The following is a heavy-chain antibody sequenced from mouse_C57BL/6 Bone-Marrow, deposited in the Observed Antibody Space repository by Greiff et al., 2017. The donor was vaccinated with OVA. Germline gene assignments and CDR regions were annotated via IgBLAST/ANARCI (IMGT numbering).Heavy chain of an antibody. D-gene: IGHD1-1*01. J-gene: IGHJ3*01. CDR3: AYYYGSSPFAY. CDR2: IDPSDSYT. V-gene: IGHV1-50*01. Sequence: VQLQQSGAELVKPGASVKLSCKASGYTFTSYWMQWVKQRPGQGLEWIGEIDPSDSYTNYNQKFKGKATLTVDTSSSTAYMQLSSLTSEDSAVYYCAYYYGSSPFAYWGQGTLVTVSA. CDR1: GYTFTSYW.